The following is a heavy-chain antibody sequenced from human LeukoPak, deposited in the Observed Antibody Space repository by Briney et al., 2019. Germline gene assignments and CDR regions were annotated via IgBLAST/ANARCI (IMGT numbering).Heavy chain of an antibody. CDR1: GGSINSRNYF. J-gene: IGHJ4*02. CDR2: IKYSGST. Sequence: PSETLSLTCTVSGGSINSRNYFWGWIRQPPGKGLERIGSIKYSGSTYYKPSLQSRVTISVDTSKSQFSLKLSSVTAADTAVYYCASVDYNWNYFHYWGQGTLVTVSS. CDR3: ASVDYNWNYFHY. V-gene: IGHV4-39*01. D-gene: IGHD1-20*01.